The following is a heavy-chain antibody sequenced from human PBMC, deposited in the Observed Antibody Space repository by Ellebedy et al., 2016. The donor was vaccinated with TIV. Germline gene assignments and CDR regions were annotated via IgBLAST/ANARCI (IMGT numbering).Heavy chain of an antibody. D-gene: IGHD5-12*01. CDR3: AKEGGNVDIVATSGLDY. CDR1: GFTFSSYW. V-gene: IGHV3-7*01. J-gene: IGHJ4*02. CDR2: IKQDGSEK. Sequence: GGSLRLSXAASGFTFSSYWMSWVRQAPGKGLEWVANIKQDGSEKYYVDSVKGRFTISRDNAKNSLYLQMNSLRAEDTAVYYCAKEGGNVDIVATSGLDYWGQGTLVTVSS.